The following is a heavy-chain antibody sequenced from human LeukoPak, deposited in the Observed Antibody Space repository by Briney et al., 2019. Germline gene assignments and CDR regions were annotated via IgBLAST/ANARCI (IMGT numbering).Heavy chain of an antibody. CDR1: EYTFTSYY. Sequence: ASVKASCKASEYTFTSYYMHWVRQAPGQGLEWMGIINPSGGSTSYAQKFQGRVTMTWDTSTSTVYMELSSLRSEDTAVYYCARSYDSSPFDYWGQGTLVTVSS. CDR2: INPSGGST. D-gene: IGHD3-22*01. J-gene: IGHJ4*02. CDR3: ARSYDSSPFDY. V-gene: IGHV1-46*01.